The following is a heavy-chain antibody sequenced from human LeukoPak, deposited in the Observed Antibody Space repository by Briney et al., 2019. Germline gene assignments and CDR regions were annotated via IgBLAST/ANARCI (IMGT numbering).Heavy chain of an antibody. CDR1: GYTFTGYY. CDR3: ARDIGNDYGDYAGWN. D-gene: IGHD4-17*01. V-gene: IGHV1-2*06. J-gene: IGHJ4*02. Sequence: ASVKVSCKASGYTFTGYYMHWVRQAPGQELEWMGRVNPNSGGTNYAQKFQGRVTMTRDTSISTAYMELSRLRSDDTAVYYCARDIGNDYGDYAGWNWGQGTLVTVSS. CDR2: VNPNSGGT.